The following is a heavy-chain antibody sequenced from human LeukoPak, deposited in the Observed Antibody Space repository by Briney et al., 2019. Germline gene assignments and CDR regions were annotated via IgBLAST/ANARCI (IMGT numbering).Heavy chain of an antibody. Sequence: GGSLRLSCAASGFTVSSNYMSWIRQAPGKGLEWVSVIYSGGGTYYADSVKGRFTISRDNSKNTLYLQMNSLRAEDTAVYYCARVGGGWYPFDYWGQGTLVTVSS. CDR1: GFTVSSNY. D-gene: IGHD2-21*02. CDR2: IYSGGGT. CDR3: ARVGGGWYPFDY. V-gene: IGHV3-53*01. J-gene: IGHJ4*02.